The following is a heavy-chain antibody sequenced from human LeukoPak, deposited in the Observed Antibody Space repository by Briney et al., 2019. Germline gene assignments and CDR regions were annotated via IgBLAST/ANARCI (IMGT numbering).Heavy chain of an antibody. Sequence: SETLSLTCTVSGGSISSYYWTWIRQPPGKGLEWIGYIYYSGSTNYNPSLKRRVTISVDMSKNQFSLKLSSVTTADTAVYYCAAYDGGRFAFDVWGQGTMVTVSS. V-gene: IGHV4-59*01. CDR2: IYYSGST. D-gene: IGHD3-16*01. J-gene: IGHJ3*01. CDR1: GGSISSYY. CDR3: AAYDGGRFAFDV.